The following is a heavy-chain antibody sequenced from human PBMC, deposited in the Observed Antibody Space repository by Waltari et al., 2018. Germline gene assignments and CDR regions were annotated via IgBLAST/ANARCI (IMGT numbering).Heavy chain of an antibody. CDR3: ARRSYDFWSGYRDVDY. J-gene: IGHJ4*02. V-gene: IGHV4-34*01. D-gene: IGHD3-3*01. CDR2: INQSGRT. Sequence: QVQLQQWGAGLLKPSETLSLTCAVYGGSFSGYYWSWIRQPPGKGLEWIGEINQSGRTNYNPSLKSRVTISVDTSKNQFSLKLSSVTAADTAVYYCARRSYDFWSGYRDVDYWGQGTLVTVSS. CDR1: GGSFSGYY.